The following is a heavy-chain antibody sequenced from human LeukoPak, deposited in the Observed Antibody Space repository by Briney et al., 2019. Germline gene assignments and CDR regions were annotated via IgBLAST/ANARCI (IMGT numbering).Heavy chain of an antibody. CDR1: GFTFSDYN. Sequence: GGSLRLSCAASGFTFSDYNMNWVRQAPGQGLEWLSHIGGRTSTTYYADSVKGRFTISRDHAKNSLYLQMNGLSDEDTAVYYCARDRVYYMDVWGKGTTVTVSS. CDR2: IGGRTSTT. CDR3: ARDRVYYMDV. V-gene: IGHV3-48*02. J-gene: IGHJ6*03.